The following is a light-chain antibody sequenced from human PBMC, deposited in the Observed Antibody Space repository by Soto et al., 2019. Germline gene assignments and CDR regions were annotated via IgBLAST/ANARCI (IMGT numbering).Light chain of an antibody. CDR2: DTF. CDR1: QTVTKNF. Sequence: EIVLTQSPGTLSLSPGERANLSCRASQTVTKNFLAWYQQRPGQAPRPLIYDTFNRATGVPGRFRGSGSGTEFTLTISRLEAEDFAVYYCHQCAHSPLTFGQGTKVEMK. V-gene: IGKV3-20*01. CDR3: HQCAHSPLT. J-gene: IGKJ1*01.